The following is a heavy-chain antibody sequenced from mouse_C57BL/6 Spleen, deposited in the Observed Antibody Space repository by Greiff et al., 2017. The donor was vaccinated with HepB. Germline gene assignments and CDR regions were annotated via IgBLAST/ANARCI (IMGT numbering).Heavy chain of an antibody. Sequence: LQQPGAELVRPGSSVKLSCKASGYTFTSYWMHWVKQRPIQGLEWIGNIDPSDSETHYNQKFKDKATLTVDKSSSTAYMQLSSLTSEDSAVYYCATKGYAMDYWGQGTSVTVSS. CDR3: ATKGYAMDY. CDR2: IDPSDSET. CDR1: GYTFTSYW. J-gene: IGHJ4*01. V-gene: IGHV1-52*01.